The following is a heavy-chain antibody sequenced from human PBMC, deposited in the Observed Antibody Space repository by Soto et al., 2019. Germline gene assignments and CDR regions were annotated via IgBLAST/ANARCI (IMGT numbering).Heavy chain of an antibody. CDR1: SASISSSNW. Sequence: SETLSLTCAVSSASISSSNWWSWVRQPPGKGLEWIGEIYHSGSTNYNPSLKSRVTISVDKSKNQFSLKLSSVTAADTAVYYCARVPNRDLYFDYWGQGTLVTVSS. D-gene: IGHD2-21*02. CDR2: IYHSGST. V-gene: IGHV4-4*02. CDR3: ARVPNRDLYFDY. J-gene: IGHJ4*02.